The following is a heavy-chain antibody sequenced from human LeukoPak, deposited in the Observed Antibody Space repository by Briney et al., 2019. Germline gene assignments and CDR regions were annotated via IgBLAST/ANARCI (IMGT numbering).Heavy chain of an antibody. J-gene: IGHJ6*02. CDR2: INPNSGGT. CDR3: ARGLGATYYYYGMDV. Sequence: GASVKVSCKASGYTFTGYYMHWVRQAPGQGLEWMGWINPNSGGTNYAQKFQGRVTMTRDTSISTAYMELSRLRSEDTAVYYYARGLGATYYYYGMDVWGQGTTVTVSS. CDR1: GYTFTGYY. V-gene: IGHV1-2*02. D-gene: IGHD1-26*01.